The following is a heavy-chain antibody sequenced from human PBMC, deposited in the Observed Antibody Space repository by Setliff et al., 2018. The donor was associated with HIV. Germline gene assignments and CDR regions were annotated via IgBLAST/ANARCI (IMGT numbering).Heavy chain of an antibody. CDR2: ISDRGST. CDR1: GGSIDGYY. CDR3: SLAPPPENYSGGFYYFDF. Sequence: SETLSLTCTVSGGSIDGYYWAWIRKTPGKGLQWIGYISDRGSTVNNPSLKSRVAISIATPTNQFFLQLTSVTAADTATYYCSLAPPPENYSGGFYYFDFWGQGALVTVSS. V-gene: IGHV4-59*01. D-gene: IGHD3-10*01. J-gene: IGHJ4*02.